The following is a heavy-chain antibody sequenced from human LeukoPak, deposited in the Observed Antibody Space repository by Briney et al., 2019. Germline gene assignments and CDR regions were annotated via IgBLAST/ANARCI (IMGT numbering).Heavy chain of an antibody. CDR3: ARSILPAAIPLYYYYYGMDV. CDR2: IKQDGSEK. D-gene: IGHD2-2*02. CDR1: GFTFSSYW. V-gene: IGHV3-7*01. Sequence: GGSLRLSCAASGFTFSSYWMSWVGQAPGKGREWVANIKQDGSEKYYVDSVKGRFTISRDNAKNSLYLQMNGLRAEDTAVYYCARSILPAAIPLYYYYYGMDVWGQGTTVTVSS. J-gene: IGHJ6*02.